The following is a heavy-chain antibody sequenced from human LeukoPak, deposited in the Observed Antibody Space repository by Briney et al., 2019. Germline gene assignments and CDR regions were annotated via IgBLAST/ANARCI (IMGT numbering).Heavy chain of an antibody. CDR3: ARAIRQLVTASDI. D-gene: IGHD6-13*01. Sequence: SETLSLTCTVSGGSISSYYWSWIRQPPGKGLEWIGYIYYSGSTNYNPSLKSRVTISVDTSKNQFSLKLSSVTAADTAVYYCARAIRQLVTASDIWGQGTMVTVSS. V-gene: IGHV4-59*01. CDR1: GGSISSYY. CDR2: IYYSGST. J-gene: IGHJ3*02.